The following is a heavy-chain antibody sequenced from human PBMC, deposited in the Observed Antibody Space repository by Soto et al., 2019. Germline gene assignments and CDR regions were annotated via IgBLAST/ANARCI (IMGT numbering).Heavy chain of an antibody. Sequence: SENLSLTCSVSGGSISSYYWSWFRQPPGKGLEWIGYIYYSGSTNYNPSLKSRVTISIDTSKNQFSLKLNSVTAADTAMYYCARLGGRRRGTNIGDWLDPWGQVPLVPVSP. CDR3: ARLGGRRRGTNIGDWLDP. J-gene: IGHJ5*02. CDR1: GGSISSYY. V-gene: IGHV4-59*08. CDR2: IYYSGST. D-gene: IGHD2-15*01.